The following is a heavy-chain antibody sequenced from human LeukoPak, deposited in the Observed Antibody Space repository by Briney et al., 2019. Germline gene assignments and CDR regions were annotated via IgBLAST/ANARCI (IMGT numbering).Heavy chain of an antibody. CDR2: IYTSGST. Sequence: SETLSLTCTVSGGSISSYYWSWIRQPAGKGLEWIGRIYTSGSTNYNPPLKSRVTMSVDTSKNQFSLKLSSVTAADTAVYYCAADCSSTSCFKTADYWGQGTLVTVSS. CDR1: GGSISSYY. V-gene: IGHV4-4*07. D-gene: IGHD2-2*01. CDR3: AADCSSTSCFKTADY. J-gene: IGHJ4*02.